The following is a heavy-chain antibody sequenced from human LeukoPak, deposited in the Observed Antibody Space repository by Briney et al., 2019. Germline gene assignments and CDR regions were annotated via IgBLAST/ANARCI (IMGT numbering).Heavy chain of an antibody. CDR3: AKAPRPWVGGATGSRYYFHY. J-gene: IGHJ4*02. V-gene: IGHV3-30*18. CDR1: GFTFSSYG. D-gene: IGHD1-26*01. CDR2: ISYDGSDK. Sequence: PGGSLRLSCAASGFTFSSYGTHWVRQAPGKGLGWVAVISYDGSDKYFADSVKGRFTISRDNSKNTLYLQMNSLRAEDTAVYYCAKAPRPWVGGATGSRYYFHYWGQGTLVTVSS.